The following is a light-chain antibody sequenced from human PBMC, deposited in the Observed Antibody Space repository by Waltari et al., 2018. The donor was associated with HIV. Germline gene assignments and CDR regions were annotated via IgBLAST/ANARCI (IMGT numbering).Light chain of an antibody. CDR1: QSLLHSNGYNY. CDR3: MQALQTPYS. V-gene: IGKV2-28*01. Sequence: DIVMTQPPLPLPVTPGEPASISCRSSQSLLHSNGYNYLHWYMQKPGQSPQLLIYLGSNRASGVPDRFSGSGSGTDFTLKISRVEAEDVGVYYCMQALQTPYSFGQGTKLEIK. CDR2: LGS. J-gene: IGKJ2*03.